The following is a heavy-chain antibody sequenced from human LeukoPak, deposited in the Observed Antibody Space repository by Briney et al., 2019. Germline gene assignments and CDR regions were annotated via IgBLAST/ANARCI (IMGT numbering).Heavy chain of an antibody. Sequence: SETLSLTCTVSGGSISSYYWSWIRQPPGKGLEWIGYIYYSGSTNYNPSLKSRVTISVDTSKNQFSLKLSSVTAADTAVYYCARERLAYCGGDCSRGGLYYYYGMDVWGKGTTVTVSS. J-gene: IGHJ6*04. CDR1: GGSISSYY. V-gene: IGHV4-59*12. CDR2: IYYSGST. D-gene: IGHD2-21*02. CDR3: ARERLAYCGGDCSRGGLYYYYGMDV.